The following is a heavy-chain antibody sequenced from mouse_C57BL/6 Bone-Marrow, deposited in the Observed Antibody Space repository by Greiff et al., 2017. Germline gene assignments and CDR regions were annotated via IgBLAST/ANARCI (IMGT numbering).Heavy chain of an antibody. J-gene: IGHJ2*01. V-gene: IGHV5-4*01. CDR1: GFTFSSSA. CDR2: ISDGGSYT. D-gene: IGHD2-4*01. Sequence: EVQLLQSGGGLVMPGASLKLSCAASGFTFSSSAMSWVRQTPEKRLEWVATISDGGSYTYYPDNVKGRFTISRDNATNNLYLQMSHLKSEDTAVYYCARDDDYYFDYWGQGATLTVSS. CDR3: ARDDDYYFDY.